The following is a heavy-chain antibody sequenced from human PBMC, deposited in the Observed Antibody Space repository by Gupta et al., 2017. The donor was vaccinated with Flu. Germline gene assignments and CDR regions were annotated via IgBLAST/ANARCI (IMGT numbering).Heavy chain of an antibody. V-gene: IGHV3-15*01. CDR1: RSTIINAW. Sequence: EVQLVESGGGSVKPGESLRLSCAAARSTIINAWMSWVRQAPGKGLEWVGRIKSKNDGGTIDYAAPAKGRFTISRDDSKNMLYLQMSSLKTEDTAVYYWTADFPASWAHCFDYWGQGTLVTVSS. CDR2: IKSKNDGGTI. CDR3: TADFPASWAHCFDY. D-gene: IGHD7-27*01. J-gene: IGHJ4*02.